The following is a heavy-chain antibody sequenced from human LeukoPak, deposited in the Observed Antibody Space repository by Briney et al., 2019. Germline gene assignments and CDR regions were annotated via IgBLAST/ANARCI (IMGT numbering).Heavy chain of an antibody. J-gene: IGHJ4*02. CDR3: ARASGPFDY. Sequence: SGGSLRLSCAASGFTFSTYGMHWVRQAPGKGLEWVAVIWNDGSNKYYAGSVKGRFTISRDNSKNTLYLRMNSLRAEDTAVYSCARASGPFDYWGQGTLVTVSS. D-gene: IGHD3-10*01. CDR2: IWNDGSNK. CDR1: GFTFSTYG. V-gene: IGHV3-33*01.